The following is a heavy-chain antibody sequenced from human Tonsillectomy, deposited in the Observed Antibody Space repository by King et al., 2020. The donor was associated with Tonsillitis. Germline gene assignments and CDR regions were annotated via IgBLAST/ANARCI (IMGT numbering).Heavy chain of an antibody. J-gene: IGHJ4*02. CDR1: GFTFSGYD. CDR2: INIYGDDT. Sequence: VQLVESGGGLVQPGGSLRLSCEASGFTFSGYDMHWVRQAPGKDLEHVVGINIYGDDTYYADSVKGRFSISRDNSRETLYLQMSSLRADDSAVYYCVREGDYNGNKGALDHWGQGTLVTVSS. CDR3: VREGDYNGNKGALDH. V-gene: IGHV3-64D*06. D-gene: IGHD5-24*01.